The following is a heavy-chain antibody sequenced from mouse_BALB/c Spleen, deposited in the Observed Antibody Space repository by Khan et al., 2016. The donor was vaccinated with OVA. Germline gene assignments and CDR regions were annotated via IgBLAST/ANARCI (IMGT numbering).Heavy chain of an antibody. J-gene: IGHJ2*01. Sequence: QVQLKESGAELAKPGASVKMSCKASGYTFTTYWMHWVQQRPGQGLEWIGYINPTSGYTDYNEKFKDRATLSADKSSSTAYMQLSSLTSEDTAVYDCTRDRIDYWGQGTTLTVSS. CDR1: GYTFTTYW. CDR2: INPTSGYT. V-gene: IGHV1-7*01. CDR3: TRDRIDY.